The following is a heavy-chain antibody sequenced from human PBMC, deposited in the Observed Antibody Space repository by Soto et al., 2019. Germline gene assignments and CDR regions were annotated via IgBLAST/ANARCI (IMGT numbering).Heavy chain of an antibody. J-gene: IGHJ4*02. CDR2: ISYDGSNK. Sequence: QVQLVESGGGVVQPGRSLRLSCAASGFTFSSYAMHWVRQAPGKGLEWVAVISYDGSNKYYADSVKGRFTISRDNSKNTLYRQMNSLRAEDTAVYYCASESGCYLSPYFDYWGQGTLVTVSS. CDR1: GFTFSSYA. CDR3: ASESGCYLSPYFDY. V-gene: IGHV3-30-3*01. D-gene: IGHD1-26*01.